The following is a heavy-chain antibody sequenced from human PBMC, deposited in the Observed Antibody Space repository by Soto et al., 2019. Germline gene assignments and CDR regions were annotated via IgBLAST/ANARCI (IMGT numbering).Heavy chain of an antibody. J-gene: IGHJ6*04. D-gene: IGHD2-15*01. V-gene: IGHV1-69*13. CDR1: GGTFSSYA. CDR3: ARDRYCSGGSCTRGNYYYGMGV. CDR2: IIPIFGTA. Sequence: SVKVSCKASGGTFSSYAISWVRQAPGQGLEWMGGIIPIFGTANYAQKFQGRVTITADESTSTAYMELSSLRSEDTAVYYCARDRYCSGGSCTRGNYYYGMGVWGKGPTVTVSS.